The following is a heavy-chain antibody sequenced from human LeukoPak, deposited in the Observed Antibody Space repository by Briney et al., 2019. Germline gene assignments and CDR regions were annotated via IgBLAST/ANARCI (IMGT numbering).Heavy chain of an antibody. V-gene: IGHV3-30-3*01. J-gene: IGHJ4*02. CDR1: GFTFSSYA. CDR3: ARDRRDFWSGYLDY. CDR2: ISYDGSNK. D-gene: IGHD3-3*01. Sequence: PGRSLRLSCAASGFTFSSYAMHWVRQAPGKGLEWVAVISYDGSNKYYADSVKGRFTISRDNSKNTLYLQMNSLRAEDTAGYYCARDRRDFWSGYLDYWGQGTLVTVSS.